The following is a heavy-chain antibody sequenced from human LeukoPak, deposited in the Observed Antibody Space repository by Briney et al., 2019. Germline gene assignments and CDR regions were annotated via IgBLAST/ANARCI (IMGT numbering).Heavy chain of an antibody. V-gene: IGHV4-39*07. CDR2: IHYSGST. CDR3: ARVGRLKRNDY. Sequence: SETLSLTCTVSGGSISSSSYYWGWIRQPPGKGLEWIGSIHYSGSTNYNPSLKSRVTISVDTSKNQFSLKLSSVTAADTAVYYCARVGRLKRNDYWGQGTLVTVSS. D-gene: IGHD1-26*01. J-gene: IGHJ4*02. CDR1: GGSISSSSYY.